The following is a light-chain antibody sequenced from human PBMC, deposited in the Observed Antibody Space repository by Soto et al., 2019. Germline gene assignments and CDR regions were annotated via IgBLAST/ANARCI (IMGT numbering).Light chain of an antibody. J-gene: IGLJ2*01. Sequence: QSVLTQPPSVSGAPGQRVTISCTGSRSNLGAGYDVHWYQHLPGTAPKLFIYANDNRPSGVPDRFSDSKSDTSASLAITGLQAEDEADYYCQSWDSSLSAVVFGGGTQLTVL. CDR1: RSNLGAGYD. CDR3: QSWDSSLSAVV. V-gene: IGLV1-40*01. CDR2: AND.